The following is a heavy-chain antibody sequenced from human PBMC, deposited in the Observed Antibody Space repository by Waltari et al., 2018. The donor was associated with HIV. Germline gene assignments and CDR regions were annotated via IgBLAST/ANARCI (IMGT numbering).Heavy chain of an antibody. D-gene: IGHD3-16*01. CDR3: AREGFGFDY. V-gene: IGHV1-2*02. CDR2: IDPNSGGT. Sequence: QVQLVQSGAEVKTPGASVKVSCKASGYTFSDYYTHWVRQAPGQGLEWMGWIDPNSGGTNYAQKFQGRVSMTRDTSTSTAYMELSRLRSDDTAVYYCAREGFGFDYWGQGTLVTVSS. CDR1: GYTFSDYY. J-gene: IGHJ4*02.